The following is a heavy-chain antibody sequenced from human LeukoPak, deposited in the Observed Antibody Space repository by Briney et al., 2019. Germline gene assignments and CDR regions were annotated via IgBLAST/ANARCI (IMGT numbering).Heavy chain of an antibody. J-gene: IGHJ4*02. Sequence: PSETLSLTCAVYGGSFSGYYWSWIRQPPGKGLEWIGEINHSGSTNYNPPLKSRVTISVDTSKNQFSLKLSSVTAADTAVYYCARVRGYYYDSSGYYHWGQGTLVTVSS. CDR2: INHSGST. V-gene: IGHV4-34*01. D-gene: IGHD3-22*01. CDR3: ARVRGYYYDSSGYYH. CDR1: GGSFSGYY.